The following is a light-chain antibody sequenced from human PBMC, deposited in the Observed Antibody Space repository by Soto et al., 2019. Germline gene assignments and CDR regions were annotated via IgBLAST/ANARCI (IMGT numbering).Light chain of an antibody. V-gene: IGKV1-8*01. Sequence: AIRMTQSPSSFSASTGDTVTITCRASQGISSHLARYQQKPGTAPKLLIYATSTLQSGVPSRFSGSASGADFTLTINCLQSEDFATYYCQQYYSYPLTFGGGTKVEI. J-gene: IGKJ4*01. CDR3: QQYYSYPLT. CDR1: QGISSH. CDR2: ATS.